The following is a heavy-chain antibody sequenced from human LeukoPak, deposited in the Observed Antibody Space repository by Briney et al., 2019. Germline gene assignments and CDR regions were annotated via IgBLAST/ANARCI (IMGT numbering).Heavy chain of an antibody. Sequence: PGGSLRLSCAASGFAFGIYAMGWVRQAPGKGLECVSSIDSSVSYTPSADSVKGGFSISRDNSASTVYLQMNSLRAEDTAVYSCAKISTVTENFHHWGQGTLVTVSS. CDR2: IDSSVSYT. D-gene: IGHD4-17*01. J-gene: IGHJ4*02. CDR3: AKISTVTENFHH. V-gene: IGHV3-23*01. CDR1: GFAFGIYA.